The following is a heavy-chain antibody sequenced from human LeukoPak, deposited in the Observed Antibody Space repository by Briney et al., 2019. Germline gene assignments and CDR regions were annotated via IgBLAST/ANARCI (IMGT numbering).Heavy chain of an antibody. Sequence: GRSLRLSCAASGFTFSIYWMSWVRQAPGKGLEWVANIKQDGSEKYYVDSVKGRFTISRDNAKNSLYLQMNSLRAEDTAVYYCARDENMRNFDYGGQGTLVTVSS. CDR1: GFTFSIYW. V-gene: IGHV3-7*01. D-gene: IGHD2/OR15-2a*01. J-gene: IGHJ4*02. CDR3: ARDENMRNFDY. CDR2: IKQDGSEK.